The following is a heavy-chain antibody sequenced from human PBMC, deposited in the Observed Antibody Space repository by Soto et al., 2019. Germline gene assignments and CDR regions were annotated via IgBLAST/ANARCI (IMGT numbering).Heavy chain of an antibody. Sequence: PSETLSLTCTVSGGSISSYYWSWIRQPPGKGLEWIGYIYYSGSTNYNPSLKSRVTISGDTPKNQFSLKLSSVTAADTAVYDCARGRPGYISGWYYFDYWGQGTLVTVS. V-gene: IGHV4-59*01. CDR2: IYYSGST. CDR1: GGSISSYY. J-gene: IGHJ4*02. CDR3: ARGRPGYISGWYYFDY. D-gene: IGHD6-19*01.